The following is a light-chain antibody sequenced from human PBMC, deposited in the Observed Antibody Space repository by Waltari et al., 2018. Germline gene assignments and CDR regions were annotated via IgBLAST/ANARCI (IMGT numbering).Light chain of an antibody. CDR2: DGS. Sequence: DIQMTQSPSSLSASVGDRVTITCRASQSISTYLNWYQQKPGKAPKFLIYDGSTLQIGVPSRFIGNGSGTDFTLTISSLQSDDFALYFCQHYQGWPPSYTFGQGTKLEIK. CDR3: QHYQGWPPSYT. V-gene: IGKV1-39*01. J-gene: IGKJ2*01. CDR1: QSISTY.